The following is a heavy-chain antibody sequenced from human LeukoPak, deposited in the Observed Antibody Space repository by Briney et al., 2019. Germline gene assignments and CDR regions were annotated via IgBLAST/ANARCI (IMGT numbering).Heavy chain of an antibody. CDR2: NSSRGSTK. CDR1: AFTFSDYE. D-gene: IGHD3-22*01. J-gene: IGHJ4*02. CDR3: ASVNYYDSSGYLPMEYYFDY. Sequence: PGGSLRLSCAASAFTFSDYEMNWVRQAPGKGLEWVTFNSSRGSTKYYADSVKGRFTISRDNAKNSLYLQMNSLRAEDTAVYYCASVNYYDSSGYLPMEYYFDYWGQGTQVTVSS. V-gene: IGHV3-48*03.